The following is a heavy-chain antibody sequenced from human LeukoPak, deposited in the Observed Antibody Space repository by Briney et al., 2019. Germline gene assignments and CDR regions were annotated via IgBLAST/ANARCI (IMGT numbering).Heavy chain of an antibody. V-gene: IGHV4-34*01. Sequence: SETLSLTCAVYGGSFSGYYWSWIRQPPGKGLEWIGEINHSGSTNYNPSLKSRVTISVDKSKNQFSLKLSSVTAADTAVYYCARGDSWYVDYWGQGTLVTVSS. CDR3: ARGDSWYVDY. CDR2: INHSGST. D-gene: IGHD6-13*01. J-gene: IGHJ4*02. CDR1: GGSFSGYY.